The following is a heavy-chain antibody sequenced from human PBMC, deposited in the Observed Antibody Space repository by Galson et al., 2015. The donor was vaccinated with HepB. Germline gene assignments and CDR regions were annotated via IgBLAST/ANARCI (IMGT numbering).Heavy chain of an antibody. Sequence: SVKVSCKASGGTFSSYAISWVRQAPGQGLEWMGGIIPILGIANYAQKFQGRVTITADKSTSTAYMELSGLRSEDTAVYYCARGYCSSTSCRYYYYYMDVWGKGTTVTVSS. CDR2: IIPILGIA. D-gene: IGHD2-2*01. V-gene: IGHV1-69*10. CDR1: GGTFSSYA. J-gene: IGHJ6*03. CDR3: ARGYCSSTSCRYYYYYMDV.